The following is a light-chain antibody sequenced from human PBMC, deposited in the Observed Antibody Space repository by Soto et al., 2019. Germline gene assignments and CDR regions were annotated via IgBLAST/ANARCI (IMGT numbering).Light chain of an antibody. Sequence: EIVLTQSPGTLSLSPGERATLSCRASQSVSSSYLAWYQQKPGQAPRLLIYGASSRATGIPDRFSGSGSGTDFTLTISRLEDEDFEVYYCQQYGSSPTFGQGTKVEIK. CDR1: QSVSSSY. CDR3: QQYGSSPT. J-gene: IGKJ1*01. V-gene: IGKV3-20*01. CDR2: GAS.